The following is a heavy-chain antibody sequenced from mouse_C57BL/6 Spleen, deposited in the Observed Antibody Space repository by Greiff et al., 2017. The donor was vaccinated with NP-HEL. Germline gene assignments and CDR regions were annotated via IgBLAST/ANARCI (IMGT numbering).Heavy chain of an antibody. Sequence: QVQLKQPGAELVMPGASVKLSCKASGYTFTSYWMHWVKQRPGQGLEWIGEIDPSDSYTNYNQKFKGKSTLTVDKSSSTAYMQLSSLTSEDSAVYYCARRGSFITTVVVFDYWGQGTTLTVSS. CDR1: GYTFTSYW. J-gene: IGHJ2*01. CDR3: ARRGSFITTVVVFDY. D-gene: IGHD1-1*01. V-gene: IGHV1-69*01. CDR2: IDPSDSYT.